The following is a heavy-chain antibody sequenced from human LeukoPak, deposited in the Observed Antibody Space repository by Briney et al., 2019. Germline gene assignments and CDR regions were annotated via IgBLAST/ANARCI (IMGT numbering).Heavy chain of an antibody. CDR1: GGSISSSSYY. J-gene: IGHJ6*02. Sequence: PSETLSLTCTVSGGSISSSSYYWGWIRQPPGKGLEWIGSIYYSGSTYYNPSLKSRVTISVDTSKNQFSLKLSSVTAADTAVYYCARGLGAWGGTRNYYYGMDVWGQGTTVTVSS. CDR3: ARGLGAWGGTRNYYYGMDV. V-gene: IGHV4-39*01. D-gene: IGHD1-26*01. CDR2: IYYSGST.